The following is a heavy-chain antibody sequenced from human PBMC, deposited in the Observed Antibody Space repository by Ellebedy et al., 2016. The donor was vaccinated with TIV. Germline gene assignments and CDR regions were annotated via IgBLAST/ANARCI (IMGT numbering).Heavy chain of an antibody. Sequence: GGSLRLSXAASGFTFSDYYMSWIRQAPGKGLEWVSYISSSSSYTNYADSVKGRFTISRDNAKNSLYLQMNSLRAEDTAVYYCARRGYCSSTSCHDAFDIWGQGTMVTVSS. J-gene: IGHJ3*02. V-gene: IGHV3-11*06. CDR1: GFTFSDYY. CDR2: ISSSSSYT. D-gene: IGHD2-2*01. CDR3: ARRGYCSSTSCHDAFDI.